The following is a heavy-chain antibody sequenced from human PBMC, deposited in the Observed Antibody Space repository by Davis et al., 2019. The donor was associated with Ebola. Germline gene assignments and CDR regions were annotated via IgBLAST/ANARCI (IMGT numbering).Heavy chain of an antibody. V-gene: IGHV1-2*06. J-gene: IGHJ6*02. Sequence: AASVKVSCKASGYTFTSYYMHWVRQAPGQGLEWMGRINPNSGGTNYAQKFQGRVTMTRDTSISTAYMELSRLRSDDTAVYYCARDLQLLVLNYNCMDVWGQGTTVTVSS. CDR1: GYTFTSYY. CDR2: INPNSGGT. D-gene: IGHD5-18*01. CDR3: ARDLQLLVLNYNCMDV.